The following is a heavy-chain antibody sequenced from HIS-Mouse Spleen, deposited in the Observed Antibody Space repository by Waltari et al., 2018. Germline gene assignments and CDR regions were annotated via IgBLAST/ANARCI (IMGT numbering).Heavy chain of an antibody. J-gene: IGHJ4*02. CDR1: GFSLSTSGMC. CDR3: ARIAEGYSSGWYAFDY. D-gene: IGHD6-19*01. Sequence: QVTLRESGPALVKPTQTLTLTCTFSGFSLSTSGMCVSWIRQPPGKALEWLARIDWDDDKYYSTTLKTRLTISKDTSKNQVVLKMTNMDPVEPATYYCARIAEGYSSGWYAFDYWGQGTLVTVSS. CDR2: IDWDDDK. V-gene: IGHV2-70*15.